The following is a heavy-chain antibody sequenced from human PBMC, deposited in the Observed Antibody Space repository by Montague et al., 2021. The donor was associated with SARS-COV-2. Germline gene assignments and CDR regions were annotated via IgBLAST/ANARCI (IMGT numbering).Heavy chain of an antibody. CDR2: IYWDDDK. CDR3: AHSYGDYLFDY. J-gene: IGHJ4*02. CDR1: SGVG. V-gene: IGHV2-5*02. Sequence: PALVTPTQTLTLTCTSGVGVGWIRQPPGKALEWLALIYWDDDKPYSPSLKSRLTITKDTSKNQVVLTMTNMDPVDTATYYCAHSYGDYLFDYWGQGTLVTVSS. D-gene: IGHD4-17*01.